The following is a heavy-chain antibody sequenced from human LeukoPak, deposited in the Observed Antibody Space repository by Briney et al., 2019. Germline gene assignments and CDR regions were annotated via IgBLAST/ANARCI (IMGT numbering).Heavy chain of an antibody. V-gene: IGHV3-23*01. CDR3: ARDHESDGYPCLDH. J-gene: IGHJ4*02. CDR2: ISACGP. Sequence: PGGSLRLSCAASGFTFSRLAMSWVRQVPGEGREWVSTISACGPHYADAVRGRFTISKHNSRNTLSLQMGSLRAEDTAVDYCARDHESDGYPCLDHWGLGPLVTVSS. D-gene: IGHD3-22*01. CDR1: GFTFSRLA.